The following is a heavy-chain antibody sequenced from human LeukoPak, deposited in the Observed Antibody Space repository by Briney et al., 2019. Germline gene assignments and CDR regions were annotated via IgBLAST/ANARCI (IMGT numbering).Heavy chain of an antibody. D-gene: IGHD2-2*01. Sequence: ASVKVSCKASGGTFSSYAISCVRQAPGQGLEWMGGIIPIFGTANYAQKFQGRVTITADESTSTAYMELSSLRSEDTAVYYCARSGRVMPRWFDPWGQGTLVTVSS. V-gene: IGHV1-69*13. CDR3: ARSGRVMPRWFDP. J-gene: IGHJ5*02. CDR2: IIPIFGTA. CDR1: GGTFSSYA.